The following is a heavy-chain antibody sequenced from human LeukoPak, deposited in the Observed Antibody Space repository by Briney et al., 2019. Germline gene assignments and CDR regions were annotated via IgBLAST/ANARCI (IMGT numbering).Heavy chain of an antibody. Sequence: ASVKVSCKASGYTFPRFGITWVRQAPGQGLEWMGWISAHNGNTNLAQNFQGRVTMATDTSTSTAYMELRSLRSDDTAVYYCARGGSSSFLYYSYMDVWGKGTTVTVSS. D-gene: IGHD3-16*01. CDR2: ISAHNGNT. J-gene: IGHJ6*03. CDR3: ARGGSSSFLYYSYMDV. V-gene: IGHV1-18*01. CDR1: GYTFPRFG.